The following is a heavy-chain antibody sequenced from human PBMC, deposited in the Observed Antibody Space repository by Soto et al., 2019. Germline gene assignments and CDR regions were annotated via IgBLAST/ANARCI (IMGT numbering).Heavy chain of an antibody. CDR1: GYSISSSNW. CDR2: IYYSGTT. Sequence: SETLSLTCAVSGYSISSSNWWGWIRQPPGKGLEWIGYIYYSGTTYYNPSLKSRVIMSVDTSKNQFSLKLTSVTAVDTAVYYCARRKIQGPIDYWGQRTLVTVSS. V-gene: IGHV4-28*01. J-gene: IGHJ4*01. CDR3: ARRKIQGPIDY.